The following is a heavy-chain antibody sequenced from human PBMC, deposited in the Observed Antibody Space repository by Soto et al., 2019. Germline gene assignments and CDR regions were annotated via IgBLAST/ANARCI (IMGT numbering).Heavy chain of an antibody. CDR2: ISYDGSNK. V-gene: IGHV3-30-3*01. J-gene: IGHJ4*02. CDR3: ARDLIAAAGSGQGD. D-gene: IGHD6-13*01. Sequence: QVQLVESGGGVVQPGRSLRLSCAASGFTFSSYAMHWVRQAPGKGLEWVAVISYDGSNKYYADSVKGRFTISRDNSKNTLYLQMNSLRAEDTAVYYCARDLIAAAGSGQGDWGQGTLVTVSS. CDR1: GFTFSSYA.